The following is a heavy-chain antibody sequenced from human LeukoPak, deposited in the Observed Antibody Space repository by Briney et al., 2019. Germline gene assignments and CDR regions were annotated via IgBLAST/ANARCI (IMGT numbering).Heavy chain of an antibody. D-gene: IGHD6-13*01. CDR1: GGSITSGRYY. CDR2: IDTSGST. CDR3: ARDSAAAGLDY. Sequence: SETLSLTCTVSGGSITSGRYYWVWIRQPAGKILEWTGRIDTSGSTNYNPSLKSRLTISVDTSKNQFSLRLSSLTAADTAVYYCARDSAAAGLDYWGQGTLVTVSS. V-gene: IGHV4-61*02. J-gene: IGHJ4*02.